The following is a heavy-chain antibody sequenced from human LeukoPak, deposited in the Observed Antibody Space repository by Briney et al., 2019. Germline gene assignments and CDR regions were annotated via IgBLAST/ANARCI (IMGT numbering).Heavy chain of an antibody. V-gene: IGHV3-48*01. D-gene: IGHD3-10*01. CDR3: AKDSEWFGDPWYMDV. CDR2: ISSTTNTR. CDR1: GFTVSIYS. Sequence: PGGSLRLSCAASGFTVSIYSMNWVRQAPGKGLEWVSYISSTTNTRYYADSVKGRFTISRDNAKNSLFLQMNSLRAEDTAVYYCAKDSEWFGDPWYMDVWGKGTTVTISS. J-gene: IGHJ6*03.